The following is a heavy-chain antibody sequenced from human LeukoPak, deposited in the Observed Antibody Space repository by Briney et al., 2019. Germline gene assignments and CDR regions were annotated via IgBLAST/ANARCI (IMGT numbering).Heavy chain of an antibody. CDR3: ARHGTISSESYFDY. D-gene: IGHD1-14*01. CDR1: GGPVSSYY. Sequence: SETLSLTCSVSGGPVSSYYWSWIRQSPGKGLEWIGYIHNSGRTNYNPSLKSRVTGFVDTSKNQVSLRLSSVTAADTAVYYCARHGTISSESYFDYWGQGALVTVSS. J-gene: IGHJ4*02. CDR2: IHNSGRT. V-gene: IGHV4-59*08.